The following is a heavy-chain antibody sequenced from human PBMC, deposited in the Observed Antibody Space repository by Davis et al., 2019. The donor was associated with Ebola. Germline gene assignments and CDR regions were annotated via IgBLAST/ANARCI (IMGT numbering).Heavy chain of an antibody. J-gene: IGHJ6*03. V-gene: IGHV3-21*01. CDR1: GFTFTRDW. CDR3: ARGTASYYYYYYYMDV. CDR2: IGSTTNFI. D-gene: IGHD4-17*01. Sequence: PGGSLRLSCVASGFTFTRDWMTWVRQAPGKGLECVSSIGSTTNFIYYADSVKGRFTISRDNAKNSLYLQMNSLRAEDTAVYYCARGTASYYYYYYYMDVWGKGTTVTVSS.